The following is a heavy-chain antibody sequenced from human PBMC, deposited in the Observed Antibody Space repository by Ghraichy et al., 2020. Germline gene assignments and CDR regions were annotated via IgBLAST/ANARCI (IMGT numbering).Heavy chain of an antibody. CDR1: GFTFSSYS. CDR3: ARGDSRYYGMDV. D-gene: IGHD6-13*01. CDR2: ISSSSYI. J-gene: IGHJ6*02. Sequence: GALRLSCAASGFTFSSYSMNWVRQAPGKGLEWVSSISSSSYIYYADSVKGRFTISRDNAKNSLYLQMNSLRAEDTAVYYCARGDSRYYGMDVWGQGTTVTVSS. V-gene: IGHV3-21*01.